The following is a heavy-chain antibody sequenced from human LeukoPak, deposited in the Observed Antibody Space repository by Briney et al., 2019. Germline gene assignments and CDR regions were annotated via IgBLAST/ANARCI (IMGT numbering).Heavy chain of an antibody. CDR1: GGSISSGGYY. D-gene: IGHD3-3*01. CDR2: IYHSGST. CDR3: ARDEGGYDFWSGYTFDY. Sequence: PSETLSLTCTVSGGSISSGGYYWSWIRQPPGKGLEWIGYIYHSGSTYYNPSLKSRVTVSVDRSKNQFSLKLSSVTAADTAVYYCARDEGGYDFWSGYTFDYWGQGTLVTVSS. J-gene: IGHJ4*02. V-gene: IGHV4-30-2*01.